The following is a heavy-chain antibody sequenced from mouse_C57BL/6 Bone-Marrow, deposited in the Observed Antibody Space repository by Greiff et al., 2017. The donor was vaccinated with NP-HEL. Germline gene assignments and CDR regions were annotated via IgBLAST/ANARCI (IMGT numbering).Heavy chain of an antibody. CDR1: GYTFTSYW. CDR3: ARKEIYYGYARYYFDY. Sequence: VQLQQPGAELVKPGASVKLSCKASGYTFTSYWMHWVKQRPGQGLEWIGMIHPNSGSTNYNEKFKSKATLTVDKSSSTAYMQLSSLTSEDSAVYYCARKEIYYGYARYYFDYWGQGTPLTVSS. D-gene: IGHD2-2*01. CDR2: IHPNSGST. J-gene: IGHJ2*01. V-gene: IGHV1-64*01.